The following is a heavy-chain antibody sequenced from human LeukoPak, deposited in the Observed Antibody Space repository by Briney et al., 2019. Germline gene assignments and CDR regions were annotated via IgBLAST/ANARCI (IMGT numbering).Heavy chain of an antibody. CDR1: GCSISSYY. D-gene: IGHD2-21*01. Sequence: SETLSLTCTVSGCSISSYYWSWIRQPPGKGLEWIVYIYTSGSTNYNPSLKSRVTISVDTSKNQSSLKLSSVTAADTAVYYCARLNSPNWFDPWGQGTLVTVSS. CDR3: ARLNSPNWFDP. J-gene: IGHJ5*02. CDR2: IYTSGST. V-gene: IGHV4-4*09.